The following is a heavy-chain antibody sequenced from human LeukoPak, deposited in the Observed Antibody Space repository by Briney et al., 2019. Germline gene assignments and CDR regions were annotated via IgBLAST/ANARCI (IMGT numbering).Heavy chain of an antibody. J-gene: IGHJ4*02. V-gene: IGHV4-59*01. CDR1: GGSISSYY. CDR3: ARDSEQYYFDY. CDR2: IYYSGST. Sequence: SETLSLTCTVSGGSISSYYWSWIRQPPGKGLEWIGYIYYSGSTNYNPSLKSRVTISVDTSKNQFSLKLSSVTAADTAVYYCARDSEQYYFDYWGQGTLVTVSS.